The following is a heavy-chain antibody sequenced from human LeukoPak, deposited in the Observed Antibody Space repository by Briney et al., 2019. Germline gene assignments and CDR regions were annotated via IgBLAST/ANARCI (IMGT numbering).Heavy chain of an antibody. J-gene: IGHJ4*02. CDR2: IYPGDSDT. CDR3: ARHGGRFYYYGSGSYYHY. V-gene: IGHV5-51*01. Sequence: GESLKISFKGSGSRFTSYWIGWGRRMPGKGLEWMGIIYPGDSDTRYSPSFQGQVTISADKSISTAYLQWSSLKASDTAMYYCARHGGRFYYYGSGSYYHYWGQGTLVTVSS. CDR1: GSRFTSYW. D-gene: IGHD3-10*01.